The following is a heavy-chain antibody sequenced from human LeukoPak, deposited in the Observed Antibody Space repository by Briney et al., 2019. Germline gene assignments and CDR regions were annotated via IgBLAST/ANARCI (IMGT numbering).Heavy chain of an antibody. J-gene: IGHJ5*02. D-gene: IGHD4-23*01. CDR1: GGSVSSHY. CDR2: VSYSGTT. CDR3: ARYVGNSLGNWFDP. V-gene: IGHV4-59*02. Sequence: PSETLSLTCTVSGGSVSSHYWSWIRQPPGKGLEWIGYVSYSGTTYYNPSLKSRVTISVATSKKHFALKLSSVTAADTAVYYCARYVGNSLGNWFDPWGQGTLVTVSS.